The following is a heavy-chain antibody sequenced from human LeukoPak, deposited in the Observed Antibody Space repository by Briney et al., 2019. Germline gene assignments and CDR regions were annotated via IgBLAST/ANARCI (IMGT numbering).Heavy chain of an antibody. D-gene: IGHD2/OR15-2a*01. V-gene: IGHV3-21*01. CDR2: ISSGGHYT. J-gene: IGHJ6*02. CDR1: GFTFSSYW. CDR3: ARSFCTSATCSKGYSYYVMDV. Sequence: GGSLRLSCAASGFTFSSYWMHWVRQAPGKGLEWVSYISSGGHYTFYADSLKGRFTVSRDNAKNSLFLQLDSLRAEDTAVYYCARSFCTSATCSKGYSYYVMDVWGQGTTVTVSS.